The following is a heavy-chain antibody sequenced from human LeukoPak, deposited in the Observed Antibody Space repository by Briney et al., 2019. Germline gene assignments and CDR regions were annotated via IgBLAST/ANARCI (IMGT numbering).Heavy chain of an antibody. V-gene: IGHV1-69*13. D-gene: IGHD2-15*01. Sequence: ASVKDSCKASGGSLSSFALNWVRQTPGQGLEWMGGIIPIFGSTNYAQKFQVRVTITADESTNTAYMELSSLRSEDTGVYYCARVMVVAGNGGYFLYWGQGTLVTVSS. CDR1: GGSLSSFA. CDR2: IIPIFGST. CDR3: ARVMVVAGNGGYFLY. J-gene: IGHJ1*01.